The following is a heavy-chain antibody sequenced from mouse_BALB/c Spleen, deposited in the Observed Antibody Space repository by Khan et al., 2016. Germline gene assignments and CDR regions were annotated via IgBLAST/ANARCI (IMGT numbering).Heavy chain of an antibody. J-gene: IGHJ3*01. D-gene: IGHD2-3*01. Sequence: QIQLVQSGPELKKPGETVKISCKASGYTFTNYGMNWVKQAPGKGLTWMGWINTYTGEPTFADDFKGRFAFSLETSASTAYLQINNLKNEDMATYFCARFYDNYYGFAYWGQGTLVTVSA. CDR3: ARFYDNYYGFAY. CDR1: GYTFTNYG. CDR2: INTYTGEP. V-gene: IGHV9-1*02.